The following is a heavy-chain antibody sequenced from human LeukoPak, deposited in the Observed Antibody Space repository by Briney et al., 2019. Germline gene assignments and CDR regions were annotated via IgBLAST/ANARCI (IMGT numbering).Heavy chain of an antibody. CDR2: IYTSGST. V-gene: IGHV4-4*07. D-gene: IGHD2-2*03. CDR1: GGSISSYY. J-gene: IGHJ4*02. Sequence: SETLSLTCTVSGGSISSYYWSWIRQPAGKGLEWIGRIYTSGSTNYNPSLKSRVTISVDTSKNQFSLKLSSVTAADTAVCYCARTGVLDYLYYFDYWGQGTLVTVSS. CDR3: ARTGVLDYLYYFDY.